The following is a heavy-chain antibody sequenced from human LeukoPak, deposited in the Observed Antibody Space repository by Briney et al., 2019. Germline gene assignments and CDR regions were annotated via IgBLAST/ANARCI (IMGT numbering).Heavy chain of an antibody. CDR1: GYTFTSYD. CDR3: AREIGYCSSTSCLYYYYYHYGMDV. V-gene: IGHV1-8*01. D-gene: IGHD2-2*01. CDR2: MNPNSGNT. J-gene: IGHJ6*02. Sequence: ASVKVSCKASGYTFTSYDINWVRQATGQGLEWMGWMNPNSGNTGYAQKFQGRVTMTRNTSISTAYMELSSLRSEDTAVYYCAREIGYCSSTSCLYYYYYHYGMDVWGQGTTVTVSS.